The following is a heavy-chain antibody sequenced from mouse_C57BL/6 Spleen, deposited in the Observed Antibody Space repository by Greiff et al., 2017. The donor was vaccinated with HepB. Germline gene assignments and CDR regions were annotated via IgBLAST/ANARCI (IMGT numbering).Heavy chain of an antibody. CDR1: GFTFSDAW. J-gene: IGHJ2*01. CDR2: IRNNANNHAT. Sequence: EVKVVESGGGLVQPGGSMKLSCAASGFTFSDAWMDWVRQSPEKGLEWVAEIRNNANNHATYYAESVNGRFTISRDDSKSRIYLQMHSLTAEDAGIYYCTPVGFDYWGQGTTLTVSS. CDR3: TPVGFDY. V-gene: IGHV6-6*01.